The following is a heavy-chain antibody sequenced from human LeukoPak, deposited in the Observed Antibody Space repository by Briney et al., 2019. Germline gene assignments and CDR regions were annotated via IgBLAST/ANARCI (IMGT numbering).Heavy chain of an antibody. CDR3: ARERDTAMVRGFDY. Sequence: VASVKVSCKASGYTFTSYAMNWVRQAPGQGLEWMGWINTNTGNPTYAQGFTGRFVFSLDTSVSTAYLQISSLKAEDTAVYYCARERDTAMVRGFDYWGQGTLVTVSS. V-gene: IGHV7-4-1*02. D-gene: IGHD5-18*01. CDR1: GYTFTSYA. CDR2: INTNTGNP. J-gene: IGHJ4*02.